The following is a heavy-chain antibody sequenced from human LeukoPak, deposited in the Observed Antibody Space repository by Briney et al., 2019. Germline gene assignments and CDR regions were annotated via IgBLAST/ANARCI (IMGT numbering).Heavy chain of an antibody. CDR2: IYTSGST. CDR1: GGSISSYY. D-gene: IGHD2-15*01. V-gene: IGHV4-4*07. CDR3: ARVDLRAAYFDY. Sequence: SETLSLTCTVSGGSISSYYWSWLRQPAGKGPEWIGRIYTSGSTGYNPSLRSRVTMSVDTSKNQFSLKLSSVTAADTAVYFCARVDLRAAYFDYWGQGTLVTVSS. J-gene: IGHJ4*02.